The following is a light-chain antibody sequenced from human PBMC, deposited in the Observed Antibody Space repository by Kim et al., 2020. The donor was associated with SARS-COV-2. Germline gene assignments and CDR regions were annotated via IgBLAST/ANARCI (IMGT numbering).Light chain of an antibody. J-gene: IGLJ1*01. Sequence: QRVTISCTGSSSNIGAEYDVHWYQQLPGTAPNLLMFGNSNRPSGVPDRFSGSKSGTSASLAITGLQADVEAAYHCQSYDNSLSAYVFGTGTEVTVL. CDR2: GNS. CDR1: SSNIGAEYD. V-gene: IGLV1-40*01. CDR3: QSYDNSLSAYV.